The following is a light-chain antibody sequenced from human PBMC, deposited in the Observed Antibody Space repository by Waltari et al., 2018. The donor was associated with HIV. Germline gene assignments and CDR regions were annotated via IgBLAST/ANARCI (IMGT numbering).Light chain of an antibody. CDR2: KAS. CDR3: QQYNIDFYT. V-gene: IGKV1-5*03. Sequence: IRMTQSPSTLSASVGDRVTITCRASQNINSWLAWYQQRPGKAPRLLIYKASTLEQGVTSRFSGGGSETEFTLTIDSLQPDDFGTYYCQQYNIDFYTFGQGTKV. J-gene: IGKJ3*01. CDR1: QNINSW.